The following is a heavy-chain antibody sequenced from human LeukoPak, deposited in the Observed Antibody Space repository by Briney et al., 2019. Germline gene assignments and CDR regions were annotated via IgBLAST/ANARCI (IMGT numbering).Heavy chain of an antibody. CDR2: IYTSRST. D-gene: IGHD3-22*01. J-gene: IGHJ5*02. CDR3: ARVYYDSSGYNWFDP. CDR1: GGSISSYY. Sequence: SETLSLTCTVSGGSISSYYWSWIRQPAGKGLEWIGRIYTSRSTNYNPSLKSRVTMSVDTSKNQFSLKLSSVTAADTAVYYCARVYYDSSGYNWFDPWGQGTLVTVSS. V-gene: IGHV4-4*07.